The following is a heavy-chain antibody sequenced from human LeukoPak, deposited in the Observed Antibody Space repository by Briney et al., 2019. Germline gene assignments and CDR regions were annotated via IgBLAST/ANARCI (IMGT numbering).Heavy chain of an antibody. D-gene: IGHD1-26*01. J-gene: IGHJ4*02. V-gene: IGHV1-69*05. CDR3: ASWSGGYWTRWYFDY. CDR2: IIPIFGTA. CDR1: GGTFSSYA. Sequence: SVKVSCKASGGTFSSYAISRVRQAPGQGLEWMGGIIPIFGTANYPQKFQGRVAITTDESTSTAYLELSSLRSEDTAVYYCASWSGGYWTRWYFDYWGEGTLVTVSS.